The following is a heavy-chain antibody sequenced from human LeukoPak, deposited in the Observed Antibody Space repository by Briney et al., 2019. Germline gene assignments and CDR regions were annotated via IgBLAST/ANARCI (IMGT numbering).Heavy chain of an antibody. CDR1: GFTFSSYG. V-gene: IGHV3-30*18. D-gene: IGHD4-17*01. Sequence: GGSLRLSRAASGFTFSSYGMHWVRQAPGKGLEWVAVISYDGSNKYYADSVKGRFTISRDNSKNTLYLQMNSLRAEDTAVYYCAKDLATVTMGAFDIWGQGTMVTVSS. CDR3: AKDLATVTMGAFDI. J-gene: IGHJ3*02. CDR2: ISYDGSNK.